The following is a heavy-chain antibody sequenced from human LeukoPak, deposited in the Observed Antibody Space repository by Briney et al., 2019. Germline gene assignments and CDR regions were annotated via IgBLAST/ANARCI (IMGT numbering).Heavy chain of an antibody. Sequence: GESLKISCKGSGYTFSSYWIGWVRQMPGQGLEWMGIIYPGASDTRYSPSLQGQVTISVDTSIGTAYLQWSSLKASDTAIYYCARQNDFRLDYWGQGTLVTVSS. CDR1: GYTFSSYW. D-gene: IGHD1-1*01. CDR3: ARQNDFRLDY. J-gene: IGHJ4*02. V-gene: IGHV5-51*01. CDR2: IYPGASDT.